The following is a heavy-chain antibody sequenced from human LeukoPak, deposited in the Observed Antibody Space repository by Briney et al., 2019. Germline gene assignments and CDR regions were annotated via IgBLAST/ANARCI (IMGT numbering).Heavy chain of an antibody. J-gene: IGHJ4*02. D-gene: IGHD6-19*01. Sequence: SETLSLTCSVSGDSISSFYWSWIRQSPGKGLEWIGYIYYSGGTNYNPSVKSRVTIPLDTSKTQFSLRLSSVTAAETARYYCATRHWLVPGYLDSGGQGTLVTVSS. CDR1: GDSISSFY. CDR3: ATRHWLVPGYLDS. V-gene: IGHV4-59*01. CDR2: IYYSGGT.